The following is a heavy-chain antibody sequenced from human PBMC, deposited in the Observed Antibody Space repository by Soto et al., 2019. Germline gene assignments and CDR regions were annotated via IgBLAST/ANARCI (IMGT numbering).Heavy chain of an antibody. D-gene: IGHD3-3*01. V-gene: IGHV3-30*04. CDR1: GFMFSRYA. CDR3: VRSRSGAVPDSFAY. J-gene: IGHJ4*02. Sequence: QVQLVESGGGVVPPGRSLRLSCAASGFMFSRYAMHWVRQAPGKGLEWVAVISKDGSVIYYADSLKGRFTISRDKSKNMEHLQLNSLRDEDTAVFSCVRSRSGAVPDSFAYWGQGTLVTVAS. CDR2: ISKDGSVI.